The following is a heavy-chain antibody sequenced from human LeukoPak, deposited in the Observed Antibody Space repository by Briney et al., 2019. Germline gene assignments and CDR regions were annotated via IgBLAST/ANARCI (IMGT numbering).Heavy chain of an antibody. CDR1: GYTFTGYY. D-gene: IGHD3-22*01. Sequence: ASVKVSCKASGYTFTGYYMHWVRQAPGQELEWMGWINPNSAGTKHTQKFQGRVNKSRDTSISTTYMELSRLRSDDTAVYYCAAREFRYYYDSSGYYYHYYYYMDVWGKGTTVTVSS. CDR2: INPNSAGT. J-gene: IGHJ6*03. CDR3: AAREFRYYYDSSGYYYHYYYYMDV. V-gene: IGHV1-2*02.